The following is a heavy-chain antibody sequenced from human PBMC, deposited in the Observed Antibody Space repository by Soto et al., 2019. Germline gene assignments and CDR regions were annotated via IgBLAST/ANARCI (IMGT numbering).Heavy chain of an antibody. J-gene: IGHJ4*02. D-gene: IGHD3-22*01. CDR2: ISAYNGNT. V-gene: IGHV1-18*04. CDR1: GSTFTSYG. Sequence: GASVKVSCKASGSTFTSYGISWVRQAPGQGLEWMGWISAYNGNTNYAQKLQGRVTMTTDTSTSTAYMELRSLRSDDTAVYYCARGGLRITMIVVARADFDYWGQGTLVTVSS. CDR3: ARGGLRITMIVVARADFDY.